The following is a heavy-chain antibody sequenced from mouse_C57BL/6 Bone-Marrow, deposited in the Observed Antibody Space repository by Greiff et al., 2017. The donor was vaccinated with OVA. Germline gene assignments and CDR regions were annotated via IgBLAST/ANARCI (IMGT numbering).Heavy chain of an antibody. D-gene: IGHD2-5*01. J-gene: IGHJ3*01. CDR3: ARDRYSNYPWFAY. Sequence: VQLVESGAELARPGASVKLSCKASGYTFTSYGISWVKPRTGQGIEWIGEIYPRSGNTYYNEKFKGKATLTADKSSSTAYMELRSLTSEDSAVYFCARDRYSNYPWFAYWGQGTLVTVSA. V-gene: IGHV1-81*01. CDR2: IYPRSGNT. CDR1: GYTFTSYG.